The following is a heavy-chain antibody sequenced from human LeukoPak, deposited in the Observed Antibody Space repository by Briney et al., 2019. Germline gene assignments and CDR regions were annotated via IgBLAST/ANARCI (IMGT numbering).Heavy chain of an antibody. CDR3: ARDGLNYYGDYDSWYFDL. J-gene: IGHJ2*01. Sequence: PGGSLRLSCAASGFTFSDYYMSWIRQAPGKGLEWVSYISSSSSYTNYADSVKGLFTISRDNAKNSLYLQMNSLRAEDTAVYYCARDGLNYYGDYDSWYFDLWGRGTLVTVSS. CDR2: ISSSSSYT. CDR1: GFTFSDYY. D-gene: IGHD4-17*01. V-gene: IGHV3-11*06.